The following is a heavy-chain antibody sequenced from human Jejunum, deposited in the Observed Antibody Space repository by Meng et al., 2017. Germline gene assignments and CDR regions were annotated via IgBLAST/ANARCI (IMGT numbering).Heavy chain of an antibody. D-gene: IGHD3-9*01. CDR1: GYTLTSYG. CDR3: ARDWCSNSAWYGTGSARYSDYYYGLDV. Sequence: ASVKVSCKASGYTLTSYGIAWVRQAPGQGLEWMGWISGYNGNTNYARKFHGRVNMTTDTTTSTAYMELMSLKSDDTAVYYCARDWCSNSAWYGTGSARYSDYYYGLDVWGQGTTVTVSS. J-gene: IGHJ6*02. V-gene: IGHV1-18*01. CDR2: ISGYNGNT.